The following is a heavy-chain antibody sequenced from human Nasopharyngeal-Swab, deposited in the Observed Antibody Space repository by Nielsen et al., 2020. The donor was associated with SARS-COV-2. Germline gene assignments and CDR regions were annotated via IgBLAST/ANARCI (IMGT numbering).Heavy chain of an antibody. V-gene: IGHV3-53*01. CDR3: ARAWGTMGPAFDY. Sequence: LSLTCGASGFTFTNYAMSWVRQGPGKGLEWVSVIYSGGSTYYADSVKGRFTISRDNSKNTLYLQMNSLRAEDTAVYYCARAWGTMGPAFDYWGQGTLVTVSS. J-gene: IGHJ4*02. D-gene: IGHD3-10*01. CDR1: GFTFTNYA. CDR2: IYSGGST.